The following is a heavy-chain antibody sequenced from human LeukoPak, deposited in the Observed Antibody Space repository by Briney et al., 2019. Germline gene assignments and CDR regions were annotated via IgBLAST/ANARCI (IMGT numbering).Heavy chain of an antibody. CDR1: GFTFSSYA. CDR3: ARGYCSGGSCYGYYFDY. J-gene: IGHJ4*02. Sequence: GGSLRLSCAASGFTFSSYAMHWVRQAPGKGLEYVSAISSNGGSTYYANSVKGRFTISRDNSKNTLYLQMGSLRAEDTAVYYCARGYCSGGSCYGYYFDYWGQGTLVTVSS. D-gene: IGHD2-15*01. V-gene: IGHV3-64*01. CDR2: ISSNGGST.